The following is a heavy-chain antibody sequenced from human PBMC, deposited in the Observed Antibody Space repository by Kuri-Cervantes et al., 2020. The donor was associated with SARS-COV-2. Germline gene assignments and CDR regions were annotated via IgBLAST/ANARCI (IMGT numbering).Heavy chain of an antibody. V-gene: IGHV1-69*06. Sequence: SVKVSCKASGGTFSSYAISWVRQAPGQGLEWMGGIIPIFGTANYAQKFQGRVTITADKSTSTAYMELRSLRSDDTAVYYCARGGESITMIVVVIQPLDYWGQGTLVTVSS. J-gene: IGHJ4*02. CDR1: GGTFSSYA. CDR3: ARGGESITMIVVVIQPLDY. CDR2: IIPIFGTA. D-gene: IGHD3-22*01.